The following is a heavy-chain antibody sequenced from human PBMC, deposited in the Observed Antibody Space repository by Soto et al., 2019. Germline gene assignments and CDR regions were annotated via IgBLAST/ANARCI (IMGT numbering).Heavy chain of an antibody. CDR1: GFTFSSYA. V-gene: IGHV3-30-3*01. J-gene: IGHJ6*02. CDR2: ISYDGSNK. CDR3: ARGGVVAASGSGYYYGMDV. Sequence: QVQLVESGGGVVQPGRSLRLSCAASGFTFSSYAMHWVRQAPGKGLEWVAVISYDGSNKYYADSVKGRFTISRDNSKKALYRQMNSLRAEDKDVYYCARGGVVAASGSGYYYGMDVWGQGTTVTVSS. D-gene: IGHD2-15*01.